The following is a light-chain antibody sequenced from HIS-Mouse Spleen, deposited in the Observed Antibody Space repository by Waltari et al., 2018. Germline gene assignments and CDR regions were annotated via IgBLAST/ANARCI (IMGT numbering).Light chain of an antibody. CDR1: SSDVGSYNL. V-gene: IGLV2-23*01. Sequence: QSALTQPASVSGSPGQSITISCTGTSSDVGSYNLVSWYQPHPGKAPKLMIYECSKRPAGVSNRFSGSKSGNTASLTIAGLQAEDEADYYCCSYAGSSTLVFGGGTKLTVL. CDR2: ECS. CDR3: CSYAGSSTLV. J-gene: IGLJ3*02.